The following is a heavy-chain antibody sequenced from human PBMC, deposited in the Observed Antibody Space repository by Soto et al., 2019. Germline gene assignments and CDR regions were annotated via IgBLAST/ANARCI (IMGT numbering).Heavy chain of an antibody. V-gene: IGHV4-59*01. Sequence: SETLSLTCTVSGGSISSYYWSWIRQPPGKGLEWIGYIYYSGSTNYNPSLKSRVTISVDTPKNQFSLKLSSVTAADTAVYYCARDHYGEDYWGQGTLVTVYS. CDR1: GGSISSYY. CDR3: ARDHYGEDY. J-gene: IGHJ4*02. CDR2: IYYSGST. D-gene: IGHD4-17*01.